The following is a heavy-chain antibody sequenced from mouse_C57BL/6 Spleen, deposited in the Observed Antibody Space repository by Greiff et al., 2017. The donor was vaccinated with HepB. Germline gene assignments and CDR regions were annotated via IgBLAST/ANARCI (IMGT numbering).Heavy chain of an antibody. Sequence: LQESGAELVRPGSSVKLSCKDSSFAFMASAMHWVKQRPGHGLEWIGSFTMYSDATEYSENFKGKATLTANTSSSTAYMELSSLTSEDSAVYYCARDGSNYKFAYWGQGTLVTVSA. CDR3: ARDGSNYKFAY. J-gene: IGHJ3*01. CDR1: SFAFMASA. D-gene: IGHD2-5*01. V-gene: IGHV1-49*01. CDR2: FTMYSDAT.